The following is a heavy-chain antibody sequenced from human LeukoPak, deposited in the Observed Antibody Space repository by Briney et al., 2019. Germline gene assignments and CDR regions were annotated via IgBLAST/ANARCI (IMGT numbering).Heavy chain of an antibody. Sequence: SQTLSLTCTVSGGSISSGSYYWSWIRQPAGKGLEWIGRIYTSGSTNYNPSLKSRVTISVDTSKNQFSLKLSSVTAADTAVYYRARGGEYCSSTSCYGRFDYWGQGTLVTVSS. CDR1: GGSISSGSYY. CDR3: ARGGEYCSSTSCYGRFDY. J-gene: IGHJ4*02. V-gene: IGHV4-61*02. CDR2: IYTSGST. D-gene: IGHD2-2*01.